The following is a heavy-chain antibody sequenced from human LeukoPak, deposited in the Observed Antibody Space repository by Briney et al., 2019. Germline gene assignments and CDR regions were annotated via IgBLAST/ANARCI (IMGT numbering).Heavy chain of an antibody. D-gene: IGHD1-26*01. Sequence: GGSLRLSCAASGFTFDDYAMHWVRHAPGKGLEWVSAISGSGGSTYYADSVKGRFTISRDNSKNTLYLQMNSLRAEDTAVYYCAKVRGSYYYYMDVWGKGTTVTVSS. CDR2: ISGSGGST. J-gene: IGHJ6*03. CDR3: AKVRGSYYYYMDV. V-gene: IGHV3-23*01. CDR1: GFTFDDYA.